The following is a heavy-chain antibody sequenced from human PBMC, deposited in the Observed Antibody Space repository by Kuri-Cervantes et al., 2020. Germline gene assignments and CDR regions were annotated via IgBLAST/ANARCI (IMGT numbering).Heavy chain of an antibody. Sequence: GESLKISCAAPGFTFSSYAMSWVRQVPGKGLEWVSAISGSGGSTYYADSVKGRFTISRDNSKNTLYLQMSSLRAEDTAVYYCATRIAVAGTGNYWGQGTLVTVSS. CDR1: GFTFSSYA. J-gene: IGHJ4*02. CDR2: ISGSGGST. D-gene: IGHD6-19*01. V-gene: IGHV3-23*01. CDR3: ATRIAVAGTGNY.